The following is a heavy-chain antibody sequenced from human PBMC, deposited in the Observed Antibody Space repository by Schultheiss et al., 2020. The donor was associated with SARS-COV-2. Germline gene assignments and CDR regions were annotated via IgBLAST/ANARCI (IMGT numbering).Heavy chain of an antibody. CDR2: ISWNSYSI. J-gene: IGHJ3*02. Sequence: GGSLRLSCAASGFSFDDYAMHWVRQAPGKGLEWVSGISWNSYSIGYADSVKGRFTISRDNAKNSLYLQMNSLRAEDTAVYYCARAKDAPPNDLIDGGAFDIWGQGTMVTVSS. CDR1: GFSFDDYA. D-gene: IGHD2-15*01. V-gene: IGHV3-9*01. CDR3: ARAKDAPPNDLIDGGAFDI.